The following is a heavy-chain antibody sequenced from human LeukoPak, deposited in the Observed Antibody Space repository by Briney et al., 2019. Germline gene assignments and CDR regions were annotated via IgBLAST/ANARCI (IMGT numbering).Heavy chain of an antibody. CDR2: IYYSGST. CDR3: ARSMGDGLRDAFDI. J-gene: IGHJ3*02. V-gene: IGHV4-30-4*08. Sequence: SQTLSLTCTVSGGSISSGDYYWSWIRKPPGKGLEWIGYIYYSGSTYYNPSLKSRVTISVDTSKNQFSLKLSSVTAADTAVCYCARSMGDGLRDAFDIWGQGTMVTVSS. CDR1: GGSISSGDYY. D-gene: IGHD5-24*01.